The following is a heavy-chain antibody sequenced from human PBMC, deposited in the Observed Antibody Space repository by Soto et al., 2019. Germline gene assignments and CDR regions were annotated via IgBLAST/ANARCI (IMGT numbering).Heavy chain of an antibody. CDR1: GFTFRSYV. J-gene: IGHJ4*02. CDR2: TSYDGSNN. CDR3: ARWGTTGGLDV. D-gene: IGHD3-16*01. Sequence: QVQLVESGGGVVQPGTSLRLSCVGSGFTFRSYVIHWVRQAPGKGLEWVALTSYDGSNNFYGDSVKGRFTISRHNSRNTVELQMDSIRFEDTDLYYCARWGTTGGLDVWGQGTLVSVSS. V-gene: IGHV3-33*05.